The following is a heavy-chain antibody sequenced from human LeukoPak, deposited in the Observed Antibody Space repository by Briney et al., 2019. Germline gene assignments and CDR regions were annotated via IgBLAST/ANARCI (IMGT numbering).Heavy chain of an antibody. J-gene: IGHJ5*02. D-gene: IGHD6-6*01. CDR1: GYSFTSYW. Sequence: GESLKISGKGAGYSFTSYWIGWVRQMPGKGLEWMGIIYPADSDTRYSPSFQGQVTISADKSIRTAYLQWSSLKASDTAMYYCARHDGPPRHGGIAARRGFSAFDPWGQGTLVTVSS. V-gene: IGHV5-51*01. CDR3: ARHDGPPRHGGIAARRGFSAFDP. CDR2: IYPADSDT.